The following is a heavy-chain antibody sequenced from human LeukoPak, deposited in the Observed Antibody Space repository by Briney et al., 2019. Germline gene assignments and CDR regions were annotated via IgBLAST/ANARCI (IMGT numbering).Heavy chain of an antibody. CDR2: IYTSGST. CDR1: GGSISSGSYY. V-gene: IGHV4-61*02. J-gene: IGHJ4*02. D-gene: IGHD3-16*01. Sequence: SETLSLTCTVSGGSISSGSYYWSWIRQPAGKGLEWIGRIYTSGSTNYNPSLKSRVTISVDTSKNQFSLKLSSVTAADTAVYYCARVGVSSSYWGQGTLVTVSS. CDR3: ARVGVSSSY.